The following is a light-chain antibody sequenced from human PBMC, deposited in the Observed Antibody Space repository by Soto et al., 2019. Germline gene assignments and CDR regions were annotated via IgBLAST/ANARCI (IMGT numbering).Light chain of an antibody. CDR2: AAS. Sequence: DIQMTQSPSSLSASLGDRVTITCRASQSISTYLNWYQQKPRKAPKLLIYAASSLQSGVPSRFSGSGSGTDFTLTISSLQPEDFATYYCQQSYSTPWTFGQRTKVEIK. CDR3: QQSYSTPWT. V-gene: IGKV1-39*01. J-gene: IGKJ1*01. CDR1: QSISTY.